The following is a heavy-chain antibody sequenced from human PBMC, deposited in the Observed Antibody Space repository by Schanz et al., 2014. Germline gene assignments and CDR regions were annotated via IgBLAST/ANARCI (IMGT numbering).Heavy chain of an antibody. V-gene: IGHV3-30*02. CDR2: IRYDGSTK. CDR3: AKDRGYCSSTSCYQAGQMDS. D-gene: IGHD2-2*01. CDR1: GFTFSSYG. J-gene: IGHJ4*02. Sequence: QVQLVESGGGVVQPGGSLRLSCAASGFTFSSYGMHWVRQAPGKGLEWVAFIRYDGSTKYYADSVKGRFTISRDNSKNTLYLQMNSLRAEDTAVHYCAKDRGYCSSTSCYQAGQMDSWGQGTLVTVSS.